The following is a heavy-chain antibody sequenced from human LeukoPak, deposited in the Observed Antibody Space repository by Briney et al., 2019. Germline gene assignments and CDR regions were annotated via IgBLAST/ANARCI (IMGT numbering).Heavy chain of an antibody. D-gene: IGHD3-3*01. J-gene: IGHJ4*02. CDR3: AGGGPDFWSNFDY. V-gene: IGHV1-8*03. Sequence: ASVKVTCKASGYTFTSYDINWVRQATGQGLEWMGWMNPNSGNTGYAQKFQGRVTITRNTSISTAYMELSSLRSDDTAVYYCAGGGPDFWSNFDYWGQGTLVTVSS. CDR2: MNPNSGNT. CDR1: GYTFTSYD.